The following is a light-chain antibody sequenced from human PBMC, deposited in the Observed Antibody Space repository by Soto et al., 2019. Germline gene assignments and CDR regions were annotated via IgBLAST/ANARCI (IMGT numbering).Light chain of an antibody. Sequence: DIHMAQSPPSLSASVGDRVTITCRASHNIVTYLNWYQQKAVKAPSLLIYEASHLQSGVPFRFFGSGSGTDFTLNIHNLQHEDSATYYCQQSHSTPPTFGPGTKLEIK. CDR2: EAS. CDR1: HNIVTY. CDR3: QQSHSTPPT. J-gene: IGKJ2*01. V-gene: IGKV1-39*01.